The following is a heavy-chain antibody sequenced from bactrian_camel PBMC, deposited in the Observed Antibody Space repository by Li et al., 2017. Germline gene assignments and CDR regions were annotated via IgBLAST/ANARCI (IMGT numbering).Heavy chain of an antibody. CDR1: GDYLSTYP. D-gene: IGHD6*01. Sequence: HVQLVESGAGSVQAGGSLTLSCAATGDYLSTYPAWYMGWSRQAPGKEREGVAGIKGDGGTYYRDSVKGRFTISRDSAKNTVYLQMTSLKPEDTAMYICAADRRRCFFGGITVDANFNNYGRGTQVTVS. CDR2: IKGDGGT. V-gene: IGHV3S53*01. J-gene: IGHJ4*01.